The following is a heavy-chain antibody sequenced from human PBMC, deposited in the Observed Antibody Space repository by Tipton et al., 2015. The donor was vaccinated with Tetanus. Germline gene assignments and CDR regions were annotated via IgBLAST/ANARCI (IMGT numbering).Heavy chain of an antibody. J-gene: IGHJ4*02. Sequence: LVKPTQTLSLTCTVSGGSISSGGYYWSWIRRHPGKGLEWIDDIYNSGSTYYNPSLKSLVTISVDTSKNQFSLKLNSVTAADTAVYYYARDQARGARGWNYFDYWGQGSLVTVSS. CDR3: ARDQARGARGWNYFDY. CDR2: IYNSGST. CDR1: GGSISSGGYY. V-gene: IGHV4-31*01. D-gene: IGHD1-26*01.